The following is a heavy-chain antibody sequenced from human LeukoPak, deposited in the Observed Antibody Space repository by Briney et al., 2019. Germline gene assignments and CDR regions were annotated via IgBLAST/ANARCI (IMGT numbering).Heavy chain of an antibody. V-gene: IGHV4-39*07. CDR1: GGSISSISYY. J-gene: IGHJ4*02. CDR3: ASGFNY. Sequence: ASETLSLTCTVSGGSISSISYYWGWIRQPPGKGLEWIGSIYYTGSTYYHPSLKSRVTISVDTSKNQFSLRLTSLTAADTAVYYCASGFNYWGQGTLVTVSS. CDR2: IYYTGST.